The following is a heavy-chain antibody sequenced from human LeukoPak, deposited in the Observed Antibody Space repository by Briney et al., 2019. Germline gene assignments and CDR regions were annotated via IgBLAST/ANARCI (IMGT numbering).Heavy chain of an antibody. J-gene: IGHJ4*02. V-gene: IGHV1-2*02. CDR2: IYPSSGGT. D-gene: IGHD2-2*01. Sequence: ASVKVSCKASGYTFTGSYMHWVRQAPGQGLEWMGWIYPSSGGTNYAQKFQGRVTMTRDTSITTAYMELSSLRSDDTAVYYCARRRAAAIYFDYWGRGTLVTVSS. CDR3: ARRRAAAIYFDY. CDR1: GYTFTGSY.